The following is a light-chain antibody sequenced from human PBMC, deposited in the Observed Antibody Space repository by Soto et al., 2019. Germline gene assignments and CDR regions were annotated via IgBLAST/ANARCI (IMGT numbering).Light chain of an antibody. CDR2: DAF. J-gene: IGKJ2*01. Sequence: NFLTQSPATLSLPPGERATLSCRASQSVGIYLAWYQQKPGQAPRLLIYDAFQRATGIPARFSGSGSGTDFTLTISSLEPEDFAVYYCQQRSNWSPPFTFGPGTKVEMK. CDR3: QQRSNWSPPFT. CDR1: QSVGIY. V-gene: IGKV3-11*01.